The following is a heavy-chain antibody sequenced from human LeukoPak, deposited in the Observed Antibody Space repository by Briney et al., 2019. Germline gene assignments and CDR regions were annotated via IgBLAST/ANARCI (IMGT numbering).Heavy chain of an antibody. V-gene: IGHV1-2*02. CDR1: GYTFTAYY. D-gene: IGHD3-3*01. Sequence: ASVKVSCKASGYTFTAYYIHWVRQAPGQGLEWMGWINPNSGGTNYAQKFQGRVTMTRDTSITTAYMELSRLRSDDTAVYYCARDLGVTIFENWGQGTLVTVSS. J-gene: IGHJ4*02. CDR3: ARDLGVTIFEN. CDR2: INPNSGGT.